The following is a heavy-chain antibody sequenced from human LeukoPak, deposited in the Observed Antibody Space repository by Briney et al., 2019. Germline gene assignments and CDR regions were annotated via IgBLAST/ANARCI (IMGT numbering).Heavy chain of an antibody. CDR1: GFTFSTYS. J-gene: IGHJ4*02. V-gene: IGHV3-21*01. D-gene: IGHD2-21*01. Sequence: GGSLRLSCAASGFTFSTYSMNWVRQAPGKGLEWVSFISSGSSYIYYADSVKGRFTISRDNAKNSLYLQMNSLRAEDTAVYYCARLGPGLLYYFDYWGQGTLVTVSS. CDR2: ISSGSSYI. CDR3: ARLGPGLLYYFDY.